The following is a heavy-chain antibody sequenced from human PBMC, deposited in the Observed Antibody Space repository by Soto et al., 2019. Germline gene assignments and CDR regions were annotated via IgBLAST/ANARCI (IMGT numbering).Heavy chain of an antibody. V-gene: IGHV3-33*01. CDR3: ARDPGSSSWYAERPTNKQYYYGMDV. CDR2: IWYDGSNT. CDR1: GFTFSSYG. J-gene: IGHJ6*02. Sequence: GGSLRLSCAASGFTFSSYGIHWVRQAPGKWLEWVAVIWYDGSNTHYADSVKGRFTISRDNSKNTLYVKMNSLRADDTAVYYWARDPGSSSWYAERPTNKQYYYGMDVWGQGTTVTVSS. D-gene: IGHD6-13*01.